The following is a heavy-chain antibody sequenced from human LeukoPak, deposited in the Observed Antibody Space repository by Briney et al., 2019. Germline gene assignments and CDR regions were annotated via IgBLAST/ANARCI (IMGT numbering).Heavy chain of an antibody. CDR1: GGSISSGDYY. Sequence: SETLSLTCTVSGGSISSGDYYWSWIRQPPGKGLEWIGYIYYSGSTDSNPSLRSRVAISVDTSKNQFSLKLNSVTTSDTAVYYCARQQGYCSSTSCSNWFDPWGQGTLVTVSS. CDR2: IYYSGST. J-gene: IGHJ5*02. V-gene: IGHV4-61*08. D-gene: IGHD2-2*01. CDR3: ARQQGYCSSTSCSNWFDP.